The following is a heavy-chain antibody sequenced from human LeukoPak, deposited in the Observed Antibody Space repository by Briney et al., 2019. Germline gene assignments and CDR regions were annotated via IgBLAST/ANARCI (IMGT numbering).Heavy chain of an antibody. V-gene: IGHV3-74*01. J-gene: IGHJ4*02. Sequence: GGSLRLPCAPSRFTFSSYWMHWVPRAPGKGRVWLSRINSDESSTSYADSVKGRFTISRDNAKNTLYLQMNSQRAEDPAVYYCAKERSGGWPFDYWGQGTLVTVSS. CDR1: RFTFSSYW. CDR3: AKERSGGWPFDY. D-gene: IGHD6-19*01. CDR2: INSDESST.